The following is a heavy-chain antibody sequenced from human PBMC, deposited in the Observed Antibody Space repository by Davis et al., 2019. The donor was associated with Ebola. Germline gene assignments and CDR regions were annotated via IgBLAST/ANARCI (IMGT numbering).Heavy chain of an antibody. CDR2: ISGSGGST. CDR1: GFTFSSYA. D-gene: IGHD2-21*01. Sequence: ESLKISCAASGFTFSSYAMSWVRQAPGKGLEWVSAISGSGGSTYYADSVKGRFTISRDNSKNTLYLQMNSLRAEDTAVYYCAKSDYYDAFDIWGQGTMVTVSS. CDR3: AKSDYYDAFDI. J-gene: IGHJ3*02. V-gene: IGHV3-23*01.